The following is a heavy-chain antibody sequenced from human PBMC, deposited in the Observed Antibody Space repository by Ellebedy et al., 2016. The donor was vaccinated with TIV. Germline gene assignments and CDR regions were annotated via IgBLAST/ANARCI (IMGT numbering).Heavy chain of an antibody. Sequence: GESLKISCAASGFTVSNNYISWVRQAPGKGLEWVSVIYSGGSTYYADSVKGRFTISRDNSKNTVYLQMNSLRAEDTAVYYCARVRVAARSGYFDLWGRGTLVTVSS. CDR1: GFTVSNNY. CDR3: ARVRVAARSGYFDL. D-gene: IGHD6-6*01. V-gene: IGHV3-53*01. CDR2: IYSGGST. J-gene: IGHJ2*01.